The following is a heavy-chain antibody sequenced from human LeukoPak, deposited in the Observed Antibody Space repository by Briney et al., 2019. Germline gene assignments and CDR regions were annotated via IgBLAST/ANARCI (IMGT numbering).Heavy chain of an antibody. CDR2: IYYSGST. J-gene: IGHJ4*02. V-gene: IGHV4-59*01. Sequence: SETLSLTCTVSGGSISSYYWSWIRQPPGKGLEWIGYIYYSGSTNYNPSLKSRVTISVDTSKNQFSLKLSSVTAADTAVYYCARAPYSGSYFFDYWGQGTLVTVSS. CDR1: GGSISSYY. D-gene: IGHD1-26*01. CDR3: ARAPYSGSYFFDY.